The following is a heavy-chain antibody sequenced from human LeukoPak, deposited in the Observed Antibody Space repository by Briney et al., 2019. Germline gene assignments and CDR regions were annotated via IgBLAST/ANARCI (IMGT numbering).Heavy chain of an antibody. CDR2: VHHSGST. CDR3: ARRNYYDSTGYWNY. CDR1: GGSVSGDNW. D-gene: IGHD3-22*01. J-gene: IGHJ4*02. V-gene: IGHV4-4*02. Sequence: SETLSLTCAVPGGSVSGDNWWSWVRQPPGKGLEWIGEVHHSGSTKYNPSLKSRLTISVDKSKKQFSLRLSSVTAADTAVYYCARRNYYDSTGYWNYWGQGTLVTVSS.